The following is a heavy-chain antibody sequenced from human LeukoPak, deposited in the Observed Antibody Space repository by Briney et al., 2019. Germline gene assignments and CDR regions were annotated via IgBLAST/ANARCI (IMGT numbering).Heavy chain of an antibody. Sequence: GGSLRLSCFPSGFAFSDHSMMWVRQAPGKGREWVANIKRDGSEKNYVDSVRGRFTVSRDNRENSLYLHLSSLGVEDTAIYYCARGSVVDESGSYYRWFDLWGQGSLVTVS. J-gene: IGHJ5*01. CDR3: ARGSVVDESGSYYRWFDL. CDR1: GFAFSDHS. V-gene: IGHV3-7*01. CDR2: IKRDGSEK. D-gene: IGHD3-10*01.